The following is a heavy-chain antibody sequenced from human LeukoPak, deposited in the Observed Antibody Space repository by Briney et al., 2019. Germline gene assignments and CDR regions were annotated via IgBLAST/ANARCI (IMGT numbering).Heavy chain of an antibody. V-gene: IGHV3-30*18. CDR3: AKKVVGTAMPDY. CDR2: ISYDGSNK. CDR1: GFTFSSYG. J-gene: IGHJ4*02. D-gene: IGHD5-18*01. Sequence: GGSLRLSCAASGFTFSSYGMHWVRQAPGKGLGWVAVISYDGSNKYYADSVKGRFTISRDNSKNTLYLQMNSLRAEDRAVYYCAKKVVGTAMPDYWGQGTLVTVSS.